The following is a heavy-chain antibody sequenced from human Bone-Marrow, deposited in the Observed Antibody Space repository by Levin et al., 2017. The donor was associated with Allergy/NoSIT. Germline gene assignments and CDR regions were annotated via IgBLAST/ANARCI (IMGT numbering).Heavy chain of an antibody. J-gene: IGHJ6*02. D-gene: IGHD4-23*01. CDR2: IHPSGGTT. CDR3: VRAPLRWDPIGMDV. V-gene: IGHV1-46*01. CDR1: GYTFISYY. Sequence: GESLKISCKASGYTFISYYIHWVRQAPGQGLEWMGIIHPSGGTTNYAQKFQGRVIMTRDTSTSTVYMELSSLRSEDTAVYYCVRAPLRWDPIGMDVWGQGTTVTVSS.